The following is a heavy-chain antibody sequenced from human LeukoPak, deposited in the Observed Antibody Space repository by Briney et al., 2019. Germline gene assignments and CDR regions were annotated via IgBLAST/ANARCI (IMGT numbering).Heavy chain of an antibody. J-gene: IGHJ5*02. CDR2: IYYSGSS. CDR3: ARDLGARFDP. D-gene: IGHD4-17*01. CDR1: GVSISGSY. Sequence: PSETLSLTSTVSGVSISGSYWSWIPPPPGKGLEWIGYIYYSGSSNYNPSLKRRVTISVDTSKNQFSLKLSSVTAADTAVYYCARDLGARFDPCGEGTLVTVSS. V-gene: IGHV4-59*01.